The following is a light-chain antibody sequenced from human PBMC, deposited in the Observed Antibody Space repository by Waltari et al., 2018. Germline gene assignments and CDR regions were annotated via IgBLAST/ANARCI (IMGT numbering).Light chain of an antibody. CDR3: QQYYSTPIG. CDR1: QSVLYSSNNKNY. V-gene: IGKV4-1*01. CDR2: WAA. J-gene: IGKJ2*01. Sequence: DIVMTQSPDSLAVSLGERATINCKSSQSVLYSSNNKNYLAWYHQKPGQPPKLLIYWAATREAGVPDRFSGSGSGTDVTLTISSLQAEDVAVYYCQQYYSTPIGFGQGTRLEIK.